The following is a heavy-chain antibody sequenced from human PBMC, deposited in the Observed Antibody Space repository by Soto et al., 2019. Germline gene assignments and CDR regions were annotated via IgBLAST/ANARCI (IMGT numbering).Heavy chain of an antibody. CDR2: IYWDDDK. D-gene: IGHD3-10*01. V-gene: IGHV2-5*02. J-gene: IGHJ4*02. Sequence: QITLKESGPTLVKPTQTLTLTCTFSGFSLSTSGVGVGWIRQPPGKALEWLALIYWDDDKRYSPSLKSRLTINKDTYKNQVVLTMTNMDPVDTATYYCAHTTDYYGSGSYFGYWGQGTLVTVSS. CDR3: AHTTDYYGSGSYFGY. CDR1: GFSLSTSGVG.